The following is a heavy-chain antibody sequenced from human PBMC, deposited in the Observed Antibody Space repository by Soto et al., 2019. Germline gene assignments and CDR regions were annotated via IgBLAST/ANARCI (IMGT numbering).Heavy chain of an antibody. CDR1: GGSFSSYA. J-gene: IGHJ6*02. V-gene: IGHV1-69*13. D-gene: IGHD6-13*01. CDR3: ARDLAAAGDYYYYGMDV. CDR2: IIPIFGTA. Sequence: GAAVKVSCKASGGSFSSYAISWVRQGPGQGLEWMGGIIPIFGTANYAQKFQGRVTITADESTSTAYMELSSLRSEDTAVYYCARDLAAAGDYYYYGMDVWGQGTTVTVSS.